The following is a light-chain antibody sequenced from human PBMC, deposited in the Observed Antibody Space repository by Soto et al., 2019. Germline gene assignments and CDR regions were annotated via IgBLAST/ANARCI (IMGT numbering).Light chain of an antibody. CDR1: QSVLYSSNNKNY. CDR2: WAS. V-gene: IGKV4-1*01. J-gene: IGKJ1*01. Sequence: DIVMTQSPDSLAVSLGERATINCKSSQSVLYSSNNKNYLAWYQQKPGQPPKLLIYWASTRESGVPDRFSGSGSGTDFTLTIRRLQAEDVAVYYCQQYYSPWTFGQGTKVEL. CDR3: QQYYSPWT.